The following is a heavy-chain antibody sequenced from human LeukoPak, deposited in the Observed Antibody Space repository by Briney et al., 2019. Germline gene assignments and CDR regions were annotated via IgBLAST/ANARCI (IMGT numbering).Heavy chain of an antibody. D-gene: IGHD4-17*01. CDR3: AREGPMTTVTPTSFDY. Sequence: GGSLRLSCAASGFTFSSYGMHWVRQAPGRGLEWVSYISSSGSTIYYADSAKGRFTISRDNAKNSLYLQMNSLRAEDTAVYYCAREGPMTTVTPTSFDYWGQGTLVTVSS. CDR2: ISSSGSTI. CDR1: GFTFSSYG. V-gene: IGHV3-48*04. J-gene: IGHJ4*02.